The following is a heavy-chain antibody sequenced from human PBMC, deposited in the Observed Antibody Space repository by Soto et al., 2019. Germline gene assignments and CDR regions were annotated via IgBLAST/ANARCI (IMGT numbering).Heavy chain of an antibody. CDR3: ARDNDRLQLGRNYYYILDV. CDR1: GGTFSSSA. V-gene: IGHV1-69*12. D-gene: IGHD4-4*01. CDR2: IIPLFRTP. J-gene: IGHJ6*02. Sequence: QVQLVQSGAEMKEPGSSVKVSCKTSGGTFSSSAISWLRKAPGQGLEWMGGIIPLFRTPDYAQKFQGRVTIAADESTSTAYMELSSLRSEDTAVYYCARDNDRLQLGRNYYYILDVWGQGTTITVSS.